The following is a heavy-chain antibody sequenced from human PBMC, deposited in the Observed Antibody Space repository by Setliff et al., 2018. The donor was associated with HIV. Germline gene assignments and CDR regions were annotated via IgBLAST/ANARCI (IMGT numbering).Heavy chain of an antibody. J-gene: IGHJ3*02. CDR1: GYTFTGYY. CDR3: ATKFYCTYGVCLDAFDI. CDR2: IIPNSGGT. V-gene: IGHV1-2*06. Sequence: GASVKVSCKASGYTFTGYYVHWVRQAPGQGLEWMGRIIPNSGGTNYAQKVQGRVTMTRDTSISTASMELTRLRSDDRAVYYCATKFYCTYGVCLDAFDIWGQGTMVTVSS. D-gene: IGHD2-8*01.